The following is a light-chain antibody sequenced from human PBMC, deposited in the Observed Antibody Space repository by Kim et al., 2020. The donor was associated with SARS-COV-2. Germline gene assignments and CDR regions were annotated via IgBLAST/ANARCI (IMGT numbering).Light chain of an antibody. CDR1: SSDVGGYTY. Sequence: GQSITISCTGTSSDVGGYTYVSWYQQHPGKAPKLMIYDVSERPSGVSNRFSGSKSGNTASLTISGLQAEDEADYYCSSYSSSNTLVFGGGTQLTVL. CDR3: SSYSSSNTLV. J-gene: IGLJ2*01. CDR2: DVS. V-gene: IGLV2-14*04.